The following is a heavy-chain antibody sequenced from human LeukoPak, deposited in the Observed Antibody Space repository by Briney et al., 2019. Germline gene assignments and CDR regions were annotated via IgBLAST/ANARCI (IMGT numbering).Heavy chain of an antibody. Sequence: SETLSLTCTVSGGSISSGNYYWSWIRQPAGRGLEWIGRIYTSGSTTYNPSLKSRVTISVDTSKNQFSLKLSSVTAADTAVYYCARERGWYGWFDPWGQGTLVTVSS. CDR3: ARERGWYGWFDP. CDR2: IYTSGST. V-gene: IGHV4-61*02. J-gene: IGHJ5*02. CDR1: GGSISSGNYY. D-gene: IGHD6-19*01.